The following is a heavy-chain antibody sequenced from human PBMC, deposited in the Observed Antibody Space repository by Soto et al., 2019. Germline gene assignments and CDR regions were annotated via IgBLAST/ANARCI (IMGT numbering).Heavy chain of an antibody. Sequence: QVQLVESGGGVVQPGRSLRLSCAASGFTFSSYGMHWVRQAPGKGLEWVAVIWYDGSNKYYADSMKGRFTISRDNSKNTLYLQMNSLRAEDTAVYYCARDNSSSWYGQTNWFDPWGQGTLVTVSS. CDR2: IWYDGSNK. V-gene: IGHV3-33*01. J-gene: IGHJ5*02. CDR1: GFTFSSYG. D-gene: IGHD6-13*01. CDR3: ARDNSSSWYGQTNWFDP.